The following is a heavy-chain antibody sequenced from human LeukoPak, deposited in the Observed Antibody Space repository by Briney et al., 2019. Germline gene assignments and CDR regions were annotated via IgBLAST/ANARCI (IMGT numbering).Heavy chain of an antibody. D-gene: IGHD6-19*01. CDR3: ARVPPYSSGWYADYYYYYYMDA. Sequence: GGSLRLSCAASGFTFDDYGMSWVRQAPGKGLEWGSRINWNGGSTGYADSVKGRFTISRDNAKNSLYLQMNSLRAEDTALYYCARVPPYSSGWYADYYYYYYMDAWGKGTTVTVSS. J-gene: IGHJ6*03. CDR1: GFTFDDYG. CDR2: INWNGGST. V-gene: IGHV3-20*04.